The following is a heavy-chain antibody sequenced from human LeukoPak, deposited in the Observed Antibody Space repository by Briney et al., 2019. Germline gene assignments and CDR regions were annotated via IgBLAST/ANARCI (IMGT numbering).Heavy chain of an antibody. J-gene: IGHJ4*02. CDR1: GGSFSGYY. CDR2: INHSGST. V-gene: IGHV4-34*01. Sequence: PSETLSLTCAVYGGSFSGYYWSWIRQLPGKGLEWIGEINHSGSTNYNPSLKSRVTISVDTSKNQFSLKLSSVTAADTAVYYCAIYYGSGSYVDYWGQGTLVTVSS. D-gene: IGHD3-10*01. CDR3: AIYYGSGSYVDY.